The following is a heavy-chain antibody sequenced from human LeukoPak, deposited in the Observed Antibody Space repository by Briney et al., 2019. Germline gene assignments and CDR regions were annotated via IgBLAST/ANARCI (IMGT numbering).Heavy chain of an antibody. CDR2: ISSSGSTI. CDR1: GFTFSSYE. J-gene: IGHJ6*03. CDR3: ARDEFYYDSSGYYRYYYYYYMDV. V-gene: IGHV3-48*03. Sequence: GGSLRLSCAASGFTFSSYEMNWVRQAPGKGLEWVSYISSSGSTIYYADSVKGRFTISRDNAKNSLYLQMNSLRAEDTAVYYCARDEFYYDSSGYYRYYYYYYMDVWGKGTTVTVSS. D-gene: IGHD3-22*01.